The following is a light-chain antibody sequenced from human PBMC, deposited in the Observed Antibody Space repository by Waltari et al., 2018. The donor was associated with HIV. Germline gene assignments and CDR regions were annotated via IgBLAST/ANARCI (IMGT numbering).Light chain of an antibody. CDR2: DAS. CDR1: QRVSSNL. Sequence: DIVLTQSPGTLSLSPGEGVTLSCRSSQRVSSNLLAWYQQKPGQAPRLLIYDASKRATDIPARFKGSGSGTNFTFTIDRLEPEDFAVYYCQQYGGSPETFGQGTKVEIK. J-gene: IGKJ1*01. CDR3: QQYGGSPET. V-gene: IGKV3-20*01.